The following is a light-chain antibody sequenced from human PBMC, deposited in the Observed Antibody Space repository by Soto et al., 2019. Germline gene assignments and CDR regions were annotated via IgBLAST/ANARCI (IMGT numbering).Light chain of an antibody. Sequence: QSALTQPASVSGSPGQSITISCTGTTSDVGRYNSVSWYQQRPGQAPKLLIFEVITRPSGVSSRFSGSKSGNTASLTISGLQAEDEADYYCSSYTDSDTFYVFGSGTKLTVL. V-gene: IGLV2-14*01. CDR2: EVI. J-gene: IGLJ1*01. CDR3: SSYTDSDTFYV. CDR1: TSDVGRYNS.